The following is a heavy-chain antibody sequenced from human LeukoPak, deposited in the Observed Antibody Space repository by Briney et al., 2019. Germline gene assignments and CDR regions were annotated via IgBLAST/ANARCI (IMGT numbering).Heavy chain of an antibody. J-gene: IGHJ4*02. V-gene: IGHV1-69*04. CDR2: IIPILGIA. Sequence: ASVKVSCKASGGTFSSYAISWVRQAPGQGLEWMGRIIPILGIANYAQKFQGRVTITADKSTSTAYMELSSLRSEDTAVYYCARAYYYGSGSLPHDYWGQGTLVTVSS. CDR3: ARAYYYGSGSLPHDY. CDR1: GGTFSSYA. D-gene: IGHD3-10*01.